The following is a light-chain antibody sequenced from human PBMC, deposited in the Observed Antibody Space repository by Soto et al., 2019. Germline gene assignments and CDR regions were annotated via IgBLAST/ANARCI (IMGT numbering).Light chain of an antibody. J-gene: IGKJ1*01. CDR3: LQDRNYPRT. CDR1: QDIRNE. Sequence: AIQMTQSPSSLSASVGDRVTITCRASQDIRNELGWYQQRPGKAPKALIYGASNLQSGVPSRFSGRGFGTDSTLTISSLQPEDFATYYCLQDRNYPRTFGQGTKVEGK. V-gene: IGKV1-6*01. CDR2: GAS.